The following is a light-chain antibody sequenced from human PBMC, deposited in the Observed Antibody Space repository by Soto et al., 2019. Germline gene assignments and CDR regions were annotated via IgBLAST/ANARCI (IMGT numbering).Light chain of an antibody. Sequence: QSVLTQPPSASGTPGQRVTVSCSGSSSNIGSNTVNWYQQVPGTAPKLLIYTDNQRPSGVPDRFSGSKSGTSASLAISGLQSEDESDYYCAAWDDSLNGDVFGTGTQLTVL. CDR3: AAWDDSLNGDV. CDR2: TDN. V-gene: IGLV1-44*01. J-gene: IGLJ1*01. CDR1: SSNIGSNT.